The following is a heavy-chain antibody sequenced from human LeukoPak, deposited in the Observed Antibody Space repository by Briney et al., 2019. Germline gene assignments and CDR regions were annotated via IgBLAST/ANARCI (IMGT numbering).Heavy chain of an antibody. CDR1: GYTFTGYY. J-gene: IGHJ4*02. CDR3: AREGWELRKYFDY. D-gene: IGHD1-26*01. CDR2: INPNSGGT. V-gene: IGHV1-2*06. Sequence: ASVKVSCKASGYTFTGYYMHWVRQAPGQGLEWMGRINPNSGGTNYAQKFQGRVTMTRDTSISTAYMELSRLRSDDTAVYYCAREGWELRKYFDYWGQGTLVTVSS.